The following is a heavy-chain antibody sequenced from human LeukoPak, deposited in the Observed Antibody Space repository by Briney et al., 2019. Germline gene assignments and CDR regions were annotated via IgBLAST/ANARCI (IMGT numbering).Heavy chain of an antibody. CDR2: INPSGGST. CDR1: GYTFTSYY. J-gene: IGHJ4*02. V-gene: IGHV1-46*03. D-gene: IGHD2-15*01. Sequence: ASVKVSCKASGYTFTSYYMHWVRQAPGQGLEWMGIINPSGGSTSYAQKFQGRVTMTRDTSTSTVYMELSSLRSEDTAVYYCARDQRYCSGGSCYSLEVYFDYWGQGTLVTVSS. CDR3: ARDQRYCSGGSCYSLEVYFDY.